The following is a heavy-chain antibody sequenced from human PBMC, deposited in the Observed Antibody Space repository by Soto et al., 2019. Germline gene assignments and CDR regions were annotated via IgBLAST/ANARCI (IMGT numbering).Heavy chain of an antibody. Sequence: SETLCLTCPVAGVSISSYYWSLLRPPPGKGLEWIGYIYYSGSTNYNPSLKSRVTISVDTSKNQFSLKPSSVTAADSAVYYCAKDRTVAARNFDYWGQGTQVTVSS. V-gene: IGHV4-59*01. CDR3: AKDRTVAARNFDY. CDR1: GVSISSYY. J-gene: IGHJ4*02. CDR2: IYYSGST. D-gene: IGHD6-6*01.